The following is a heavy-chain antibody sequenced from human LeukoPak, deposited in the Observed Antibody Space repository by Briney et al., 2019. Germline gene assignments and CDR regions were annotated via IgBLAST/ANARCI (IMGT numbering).Heavy chain of an antibody. J-gene: IGHJ4*02. Sequence: ASVKVSCKASGYTFTSYYMHWVRQAPGQGFEWMGIINPSGGSTSYAQKFQGRVTMTRDTSTSTVYMELSSLRSEDTAVYYCLTTVALGHGFDYWGQGTLVTVSS. CDR1: GYTFTSYY. CDR2: INPSGGST. CDR3: LTTVALGHGFDY. V-gene: IGHV1-46*01. D-gene: IGHD4-11*01.